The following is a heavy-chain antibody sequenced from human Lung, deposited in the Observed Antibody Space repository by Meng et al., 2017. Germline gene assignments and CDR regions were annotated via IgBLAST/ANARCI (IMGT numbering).Heavy chain of an antibody. V-gene: IGHV1-2*06. CDR1: GYTFIDYY. Sequence: QAQLVQSGAEVKKPGASVKVSCKASGYTFIDYYMHWVRQAPGQGLEWMGRINPNSGGADYAQKFQGRVTMTRDKSISTAYMELTRLRSDDTAVYYCAREQQWLVQDFDSWGQGTPVTVSS. CDR2: INPNSGGA. CDR3: AREQQWLVQDFDS. J-gene: IGHJ4*02. D-gene: IGHD6-19*01.